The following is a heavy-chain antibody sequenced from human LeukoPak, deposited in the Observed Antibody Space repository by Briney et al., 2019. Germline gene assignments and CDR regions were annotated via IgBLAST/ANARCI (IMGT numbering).Heavy chain of an antibody. CDR1: GFTFSTYW. D-gene: IGHD3-16*01. CDR3: ARPAYTAAYDL. CDR2: MKGDGSEI. V-gene: IGHV3-7*01. Sequence: GGSLRLSCAASGFTFSTYWMNWVRQAPGKGLEWVANMKGDGSEIHYVDSVKGRFTISRDNAKNSLYLQMNYLRAEDTAVYYCARPAYTAAYDLWGQGTMVTVSS. J-gene: IGHJ3*01.